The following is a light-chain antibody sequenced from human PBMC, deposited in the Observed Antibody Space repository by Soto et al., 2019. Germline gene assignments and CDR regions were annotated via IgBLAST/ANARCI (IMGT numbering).Light chain of an antibody. V-gene: IGKV3-11*01. CDR1: QSVSSY. CDR2: DAT. J-gene: IGKJ2*01. CDR3: QQRSNWPYA. Sequence: EILLTQSPATLSLSPGQRATLSCRASQSVSSYVAWYQQKPGRPPRLLIYDATNRAPGIPARFSGSASGTDFSLTISSLEPADFAVYYCQQRSNWPYAFGQGTNLEI.